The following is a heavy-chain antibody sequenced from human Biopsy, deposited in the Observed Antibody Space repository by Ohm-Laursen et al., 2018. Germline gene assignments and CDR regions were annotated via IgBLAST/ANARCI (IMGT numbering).Heavy chain of an antibody. V-gene: IGHV4-59*08. CDR3: AKHGSGWTGDDAFHI. CDR2: ISYSRDT. CDR1: GGSISGSS. Sequence: SETLSLTCTVSGGSISGSSWSWIRQAPGKGLEWIGYISYSRDTNYNPSLKSRITISVDTSKNQFSLKLTSVTAADTAVYHCAKHGSGWTGDDAFHIWGQGTMVTVSP. D-gene: IGHD6-19*01. J-gene: IGHJ3*02.